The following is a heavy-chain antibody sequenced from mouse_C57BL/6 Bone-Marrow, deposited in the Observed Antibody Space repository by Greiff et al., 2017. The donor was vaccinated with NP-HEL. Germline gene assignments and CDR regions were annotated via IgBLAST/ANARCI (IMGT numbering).Heavy chain of an antibody. Sequence: VQLKESGGGLVQPGGSMKLSCAASGFTFSDAWMDWVRQSPEKGLEWVAEIRNKANNHATYYAESVKGRFTISRDDSKSSVYLQMNSLRAEDTGIYYCTRRDSSGYRAWFAYWGQGTLVTVSA. CDR2: IRNKANNHAT. J-gene: IGHJ3*01. CDR1: GFTFSDAW. CDR3: TRRDSSGYRAWFAY. D-gene: IGHD3-2*02. V-gene: IGHV6-6*01.